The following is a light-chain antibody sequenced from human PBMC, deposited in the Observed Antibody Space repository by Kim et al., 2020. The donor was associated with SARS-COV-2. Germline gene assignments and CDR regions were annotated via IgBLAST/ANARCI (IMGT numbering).Light chain of an antibody. CDR3: QQYNSWA. J-gene: IGKJ1*01. CDR2: KAS. V-gene: IGKV1-5*03. Sequence: DIQMTQSPSTLSASVGDRVTITCRASQSVSTWLAWYQQKPGKAPKLLIYKASSLESGVPSRFSGSGSGTEFTLSISSLQPDDSATYYCQQYNSWAFGQGTKVEIK. CDR1: QSVSTW.